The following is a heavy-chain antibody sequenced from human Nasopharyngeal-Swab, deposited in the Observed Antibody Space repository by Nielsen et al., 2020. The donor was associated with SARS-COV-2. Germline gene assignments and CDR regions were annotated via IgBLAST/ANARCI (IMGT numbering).Heavy chain of an antibody. J-gene: IGHJ5*02. CDR3: ARDGGSSWYYWFDP. Sequence: GESLKISCAASGFTFSSYWMNWVRQAPGKGLEWVANIKQDGSEKYYVDSVKGRFTISRDNAKNSLYLQMNSLRAEDTAVYYCARDGGSSWYYWFDPWGQGTLVTVSS. V-gene: IGHV3-7*01. D-gene: IGHD6-13*01. CDR2: IKQDGSEK. CDR1: GFTFSSYW.